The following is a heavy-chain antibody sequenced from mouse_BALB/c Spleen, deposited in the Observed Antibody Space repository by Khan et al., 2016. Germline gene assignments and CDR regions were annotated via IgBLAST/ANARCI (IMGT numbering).Heavy chain of an antibody. J-gene: IGHJ1*01. CDR2: INPDSSTI. V-gene: IGHV4-1*02. D-gene: IGHD1-2*01. CDR1: GFDFSRYW. Sequence: EVKLLESGGGLVQPGGSLKLSCAASGFDFSRYWMSWVRQAPGKGLEWIGEINPDSSTINYTPSLKDKFIISRDNAKNTLYLQMSKVRSEDTALYYCASIHYYYWYFDVWGAGTTVTVSP. CDR3: ASIHYYYWYFDV.